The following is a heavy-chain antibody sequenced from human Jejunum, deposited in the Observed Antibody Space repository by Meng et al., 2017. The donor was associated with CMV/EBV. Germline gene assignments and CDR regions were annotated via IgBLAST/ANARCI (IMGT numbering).Heavy chain of an antibody. CDR1: GGSISSYY. D-gene: IGHD1-26*01. V-gene: IGHV4-59*01. CDR3: ARDRASGSEFDC. CDR2: ISYSGST. J-gene: IGHJ4*02. Sequence: CTVSGGSISSYYWSWIRQPPGKGLEWIGYISYSGSTNYNPSLKSRVTISVDTSKNQFSLKLASVTAAHTGVYYCARDRASGSEFDCWGQGTLVTVS.